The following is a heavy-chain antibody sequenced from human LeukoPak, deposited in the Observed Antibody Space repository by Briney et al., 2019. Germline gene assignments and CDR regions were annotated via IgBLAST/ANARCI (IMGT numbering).Heavy chain of an antibody. CDR1: GDTFSTYE. J-gene: IGHJ4*02. CDR3: AKSGGDGSESFWVTYFDH. Sequence: SVKVSCEASGDTFSTYEITWVRQAPGQGLEWMGRVLPMLGAVNYAQKFHGRLTISADKSTSTTTAYMDLSSLTSEDTAMYYCAKSGGDGSESFWVTYFDHWGQGTLVTVSS. D-gene: IGHD3-10*01. V-gene: IGHV1-69*04. CDR2: VLPMLGAV.